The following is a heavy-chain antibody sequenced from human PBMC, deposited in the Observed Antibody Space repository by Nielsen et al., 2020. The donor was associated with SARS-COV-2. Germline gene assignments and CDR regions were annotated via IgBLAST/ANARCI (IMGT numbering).Heavy chain of an antibody. Sequence: SETLSLTCTVSGGSISSGGYYWSWIRQHPGKGLEWIGYIYYSGSTYYNPSLKSRVTISVDTSKNQFSLKLSSVTAADTAVYYCARAARITIFGVVTHFDYWGQGTLVTVSS. CDR1: GGSISSGGYY. D-gene: IGHD3-3*01. J-gene: IGHJ4*02. CDR3: ARAARITIFGVVTHFDY. CDR2: IYYSGST. V-gene: IGHV4-31*03.